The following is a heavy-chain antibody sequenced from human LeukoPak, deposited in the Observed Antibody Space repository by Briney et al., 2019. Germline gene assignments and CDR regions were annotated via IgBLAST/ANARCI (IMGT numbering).Heavy chain of an antibody. J-gene: IGHJ4*02. CDR1: GFTFSSYA. Sequence: GGSLRLSCAASGFTFSSYAMSWVRQAPGKGLEWVSAISGSGGSTYYADSVKGRFTMSRDNSKNTLYLQMNSLRAEDTAVYYCAKLLPIVVVPAAMSDFDYWGQGTLVTVSS. CDR3: AKLLPIVVVPAAMSDFDY. V-gene: IGHV3-23*01. CDR2: ISGSGGST. D-gene: IGHD2-2*01.